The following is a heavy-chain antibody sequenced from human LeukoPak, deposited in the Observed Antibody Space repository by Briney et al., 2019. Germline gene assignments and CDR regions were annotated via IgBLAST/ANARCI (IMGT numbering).Heavy chain of an antibody. V-gene: IGHV3-21*01. CDR2: ISSSSSYI. CDR1: GFTFSSYS. J-gene: IGHJ6*02. CDR3: ARTREAPIYYHYYGMDV. D-gene: IGHD1-26*01. Sequence: GGSLRLSCAASGFTFSSYSMNWVRQAPGKGLEWVSSISSSSSYIYYADSVKGRFTISRDNAKNSLYLQMNSLRAGDTAVYYCARTREAPIYYHYYGMDVWGQGTTVTVSS.